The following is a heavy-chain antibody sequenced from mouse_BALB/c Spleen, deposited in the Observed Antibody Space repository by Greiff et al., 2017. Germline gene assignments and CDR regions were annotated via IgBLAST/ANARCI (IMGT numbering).Heavy chain of an antibody. CDR3: ARQDYRVYFDY. CDR1: GFTFSSFG. Sequence: EVMLVESGGGLVQPGGSRKLSCAASGFTFSSFGMHWVRQAPEKGLEWVAYISSGSSTIYYADTVKGRFTISRDNPKNTLFLQMTSLRSEDTAMYYCARQDYRVYFDYWGQGTTLTVSS. CDR2: ISSGSSTI. J-gene: IGHJ2*01. D-gene: IGHD2-4*01. V-gene: IGHV5-17*02.